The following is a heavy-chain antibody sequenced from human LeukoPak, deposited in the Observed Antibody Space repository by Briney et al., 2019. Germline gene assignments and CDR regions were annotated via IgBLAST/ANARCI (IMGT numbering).Heavy chain of an antibody. D-gene: IGHD1-26*01. CDR2: ISGSGGST. CDR3: AKDRWELPNWYFDL. Sequence: GGSLRLSCAASGFTFSSYAMSWVRQAPGKGLEWVSAISGSGGSTYYADPVKGRFTISRDNSKNTLYLQMNSLRAEDTAVYYCAKDRWELPNWYFDLWGRGTLVTVSS. CDR1: GFTFSSYA. J-gene: IGHJ2*01. V-gene: IGHV3-23*01.